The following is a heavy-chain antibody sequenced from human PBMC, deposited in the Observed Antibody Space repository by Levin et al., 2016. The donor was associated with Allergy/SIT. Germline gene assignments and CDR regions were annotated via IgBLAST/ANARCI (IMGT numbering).Heavy chain of an antibody. CDR3: ARSSLGGARPFDH. J-gene: IGHJ4*02. D-gene: IGHD6-25*01. Sequence: SETLSLTCTVSSGSVTSGSYYWSWIRQSAGEGLEWIGRIYATGTTDYNPSLKTRLTISFGSSENQFALKVTSVTTADTAVYYCARSSLGGARPFDHWGQGTLVTVSS. CDR2: IYATGTT. V-gene: IGHV4-61*02. CDR1: SGSVTSGSYY.